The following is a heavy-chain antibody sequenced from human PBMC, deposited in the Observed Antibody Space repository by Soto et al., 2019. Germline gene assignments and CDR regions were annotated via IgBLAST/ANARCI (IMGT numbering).Heavy chain of an antibody. CDR3: ASQEQLVSVGYYYGMDV. CDR2: INSDGSST. D-gene: IGHD6-6*01. CDR1: GFTFSSYW. Sequence: GGSLRLSCAASGFTFSSYWMHWVRQAPGKGLVWVSRINSDGSSTSYADSVKGRFTISRDNAKDTLYLQMNSLRAEDTAVYYCASQEQLVSVGYYYGMDVWGQGTTVTVSS. V-gene: IGHV3-74*01. J-gene: IGHJ6*02.